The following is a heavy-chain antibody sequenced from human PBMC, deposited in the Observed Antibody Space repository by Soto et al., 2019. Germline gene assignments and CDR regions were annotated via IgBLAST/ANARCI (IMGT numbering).Heavy chain of an antibody. CDR3: ARDEGYDFWSGYQNFDY. Sequence: ASVKVSCKASGYTFTSYGISWVRQAPGQGLEWMGRISAYNGNTNYAQKLQGRVTMTTDTSTSTAYMELRSLRSDDTAVYYCARDEGYDFWSGYQNFDYWGQGTLVTVSS. D-gene: IGHD3-3*01. CDR1: GYTFTSYG. V-gene: IGHV1-18*01. J-gene: IGHJ4*02. CDR2: ISAYNGNT.